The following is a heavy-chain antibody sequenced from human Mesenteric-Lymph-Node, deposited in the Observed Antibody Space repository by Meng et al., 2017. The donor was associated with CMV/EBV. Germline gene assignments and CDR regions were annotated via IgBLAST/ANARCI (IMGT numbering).Heavy chain of an antibody. CDR1: GFTFSSYD. J-gene: IGHJ3*02. CDR3: AKKYYDFWSGYSSRTGAFDI. CDR2: ISTSGNTI. Sequence: GESLKISCAASGFTFSSYDMDWVRQAPGKGLEWVSYISTSGNTIYYADSVKGRFTISRDNARNSLFLQMNSLRAEDTAVYYCAKKYYDFWSGYSSRTGAFDIWGQGTMVTVSS. D-gene: IGHD3-3*01. V-gene: IGHV3-48*03.